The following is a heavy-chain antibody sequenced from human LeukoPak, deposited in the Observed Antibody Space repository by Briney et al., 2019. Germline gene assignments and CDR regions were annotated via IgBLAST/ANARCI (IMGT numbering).Heavy chain of an antibody. Sequence: PGGSLRLSCAASGFIFSNYDMHWVRQAPGKGLEYVSHITTNGGITYYAISVKGRFTISRDNSKNTLYLQMGSLRAEDMAVYYCARGRGYIYGYDYWGHGTLVTVSS. CDR2: ITTNGGIT. J-gene: IGHJ4*01. CDR1: GFIFSNYD. CDR3: ARGRGYIYGYDY. V-gene: IGHV3-64*01. D-gene: IGHD5-18*01.